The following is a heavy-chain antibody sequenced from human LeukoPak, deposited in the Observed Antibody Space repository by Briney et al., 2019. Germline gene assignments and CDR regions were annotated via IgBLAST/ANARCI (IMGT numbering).Heavy chain of an antibody. CDR2: IYYSGST. V-gene: IGHV4-31*03. Sequence: SETLSLTCTVSGGSISSGGYYWSWIRQHPGKGLELIGNIYYSGSTYYNPSLKSRVTISVDTSKNQFSLKLSSVTAADTAVYYCARDSLHNWFDPWGQGTLVTVSS. CDR3: ARDSLHNWFDP. J-gene: IGHJ5*02. CDR1: GGSISSGGYY.